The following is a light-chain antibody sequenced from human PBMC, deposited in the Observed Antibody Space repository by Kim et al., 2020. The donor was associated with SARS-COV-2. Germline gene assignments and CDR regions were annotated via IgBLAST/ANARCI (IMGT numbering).Light chain of an antibody. V-gene: IGKV3-20*01. CDR1: QTVSTCC. CDR3: QQYGKA. Sequence: LSLSPGERATLSCRASQTVSTCCLAWHQQRPGQAPRLLIYATSKRATGIPDRFRGSGSGTYFTLTISRLEPEDFAVYYCQQYGKAFGQGTKVDIK. J-gene: IGKJ1*01. CDR2: ATS.